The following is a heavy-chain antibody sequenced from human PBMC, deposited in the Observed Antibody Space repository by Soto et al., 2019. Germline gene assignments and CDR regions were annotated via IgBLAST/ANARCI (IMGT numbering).Heavy chain of an antibody. CDR3: AADWHYDSSGYYSSLFDY. J-gene: IGHJ4*02. CDR2: IVVGSGNT. V-gene: IGHV1-58*01. CDR1: GFTFTSSA. D-gene: IGHD3-22*01. Sequence: GASVKVSCKASGFTFTSSAVQWVRQARGQRLEWIGWIVVGSGNTNYAQKFQERVTITRDMSTSTAYMELSSLRSEDTAVYYCAADWHYDSSGYYSSLFDYWGQGTLVTVSS.